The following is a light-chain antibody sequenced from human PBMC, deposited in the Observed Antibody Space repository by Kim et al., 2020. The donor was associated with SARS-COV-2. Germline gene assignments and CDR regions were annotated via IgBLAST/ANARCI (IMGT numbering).Light chain of an antibody. J-gene: IGKJ4*01. Sequence: EIVLTQSPATLSLSPGERATFSCRASQSVSPYVAWYQQKPGQAPRLLIYDTSNRASGIPARFSGSGSGTDFTLTISSLDPEDFAVYYCQQRRSWRTFGGGTKVDIK. CDR1: QSVSPY. CDR2: DTS. V-gene: IGKV3-11*01. CDR3: QQRRSWRT.